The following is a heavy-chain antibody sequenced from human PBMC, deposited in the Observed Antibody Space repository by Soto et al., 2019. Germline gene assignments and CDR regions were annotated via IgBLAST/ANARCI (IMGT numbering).Heavy chain of an antibody. CDR1: GFTLTSSA. CDR2: IVVGSGNT. J-gene: IGHJ4*02. Sequence: ASVKVSCKASGFTLTSSALQWVRQARGQRLKWIGWIVVGSGNTNYAQKFQERVTITRDMSTSTAYMELSSLRSEDTAVYYCAAANSGSYYFVDYWGQGTLVTVSS. CDR3: AAANSGSYYFVDY. D-gene: IGHD1-26*01. V-gene: IGHV1-58*01.